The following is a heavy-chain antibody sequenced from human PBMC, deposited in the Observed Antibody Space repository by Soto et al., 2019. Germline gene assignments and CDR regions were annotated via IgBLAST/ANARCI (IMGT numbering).Heavy chain of an antibody. D-gene: IGHD2-15*01. CDR2: IWYDGSNK. Sequence: QVQLVESGGGVVQPGRSLRLSCAASGFTFSSYGMHWVRQAPGKGLEWVAVIWYDGSNKYYADSVKGRFTISRDNSKNTLYLQMNSLRAEDTAVYYCARDGAYCSGGSCYYYYYAMDVWGQGTTVTVSS. CDR3: ARDGAYCSGGSCYYYYYAMDV. J-gene: IGHJ6*02. CDR1: GFTFSSYG. V-gene: IGHV3-33*01.